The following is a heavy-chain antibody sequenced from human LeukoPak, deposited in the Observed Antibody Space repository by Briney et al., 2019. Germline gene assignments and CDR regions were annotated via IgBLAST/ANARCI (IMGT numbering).Heavy chain of an antibody. CDR1: GFTFSSYA. J-gene: IGHJ4*02. V-gene: IGHV3-30-3*01. D-gene: IGHD6-19*01. CDR2: ISYDGSNK. Sequence: GGSLRLSCAASGFTFSSYAMHWVRQAPGKGLEWVAVISYDGSNKYYADSVKGRFTISRDNSKNTLYLQMNSLRAEDTAVYYCARDNVRGWYYDYWGQGTLVTVSS. CDR3: ARDNVRGWYYDY.